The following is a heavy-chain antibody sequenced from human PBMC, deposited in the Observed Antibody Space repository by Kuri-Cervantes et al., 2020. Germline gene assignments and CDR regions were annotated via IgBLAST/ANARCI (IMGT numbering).Heavy chain of an antibody. CDR1: GGSFSGYF. Sequence: GSLRLSCAVYGGSFSGYFWSWIRQPPGKGLEWIGYIYSGNTNYNPSLKSRVTISVDTSKNQFFLKLSLVTAADTAVYFCARTSTWHYDSTGRDVFDIWGQGTTVTVSS. CDR2: IYSGNT. CDR3: ARTSTWHYDSTGRDVFDI. V-gene: IGHV4-34*11. J-gene: IGHJ3*02. D-gene: IGHD3-22*01.